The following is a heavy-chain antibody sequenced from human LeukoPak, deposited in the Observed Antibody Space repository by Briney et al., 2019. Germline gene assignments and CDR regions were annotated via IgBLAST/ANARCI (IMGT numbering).Heavy chain of an antibody. CDR1: GFTFSSYG. CDR2: IRYDGSNK. V-gene: IGHV3-30*02. D-gene: IGHD3-22*01. J-gene: IGHJ3*02. CDR3: AKDYYDGQYSFDAFDI. Sequence: GGSLRLSCAASGFTFSSYGMHWVRQAPGKGLEWVAFIRYDGSNKYYVDSVKGRFTISRDNSKNTLYLQMNSLRAEDTAVYYCAKDYYDGQYSFDAFDIWGQGTMVTVSS.